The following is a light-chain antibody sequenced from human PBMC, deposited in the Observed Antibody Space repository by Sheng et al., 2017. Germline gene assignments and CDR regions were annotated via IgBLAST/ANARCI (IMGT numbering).Light chain of an antibody. J-gene: IGKJ4*01. Sequence: DIQMTQSPSSLSASVGDRVTITCRPSRDIVTYLNWYHQKSGQVPKLLIYAASNLQSGVPSRFSGGGSGAEFTLTISSLQPEDFATYYCQQLNSYPPSFGGGTKVEIK. CDR3: QQLNSYPPS. V-gene: IGKV1-9*01. CDR1: RDIVTY. CDR2: AAS.